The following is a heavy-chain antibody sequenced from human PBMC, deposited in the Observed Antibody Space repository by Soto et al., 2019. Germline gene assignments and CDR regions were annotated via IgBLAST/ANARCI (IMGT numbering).Heavy chain of an antibody. CDR1: GFTFTRYS. V-gene: IGHV3-21*06. D-gene: IGHD1-7*01. CDR3: ARESEELTSNFDY. Sequence: PGGALRLSCAASGFTFTRYSMNWVRQAPGKGLEWVSSISSTTNYIYYGDSMKGRFTISRDNAKNSLYLEMNSLRAEDTAVYYCARESEELTSNFDYWGQGTLFTVSS. J-gene: IGHJ4*02. CDR2: ISSTTNYI.